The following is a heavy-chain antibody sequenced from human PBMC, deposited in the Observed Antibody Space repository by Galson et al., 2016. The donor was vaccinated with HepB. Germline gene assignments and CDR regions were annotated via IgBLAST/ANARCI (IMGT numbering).Heavy chain of an antibody. D-gene: IGHD4-17*01. CDR3: ATLDYGDYALDY. CDR2: FDPEDRRT. V-gene: IGHV1-24*01. J-gene: IGHJ4*02. Sequence: SVKVSCKVSGYSLTDLSMHWVRQGPGKGLEWMGGFDPEDRRTIYAPKLQDRVTLTEDTSTDTAYMELNSLRSDDTAVYFCATLDYGDYALDYWGQGTLVTVSS. CDR1: GYSLTDLS.